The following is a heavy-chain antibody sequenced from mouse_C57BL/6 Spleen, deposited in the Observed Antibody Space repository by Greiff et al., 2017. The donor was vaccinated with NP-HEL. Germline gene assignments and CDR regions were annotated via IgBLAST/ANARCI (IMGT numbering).Heavy chain of an antibody. CDR1: GFTFSNYW. Sequence: EVKVEESGGGLVQPGGSMKLSCVASGFTFSNYWMNWVRQSPEKGLEWVAQIRLKSDNYATHYAESVKGRFTISRDDSKSSVYLQMNNLRAEDTGIYYCTGPLYYDYEDYWGQGTTLTVSS. D-gene: IGHD2-4*01. CDR3: TGPLYYDYEDY. J-gene: IGHJ2*01. V-gene: IGHV6-3*01. CDR2: IRLKSDNYAT.